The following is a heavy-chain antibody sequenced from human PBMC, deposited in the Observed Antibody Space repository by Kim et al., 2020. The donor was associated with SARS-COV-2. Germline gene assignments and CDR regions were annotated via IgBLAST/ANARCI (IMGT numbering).Heavy chain of an antibody. V-gene: IGHV3-33*01. Sequence: GGSLRLSCAASGFTFSSYGMHWVRQAPGKGLEWVAVIWYDGSNKYYADSVKGRFTISRDNSKNTLYLQMNSLRAEDTAVYYCARDSAPYDFLRYYGMDVWGQGTTVTVSS. CDR2: IWYDGSNK. J-gene: IGHJ6*02. CDR3: ARDSAPYDFLRYYGMDV. CDR1: GFTFSSYG. D-gene: IGHD3-3*01.